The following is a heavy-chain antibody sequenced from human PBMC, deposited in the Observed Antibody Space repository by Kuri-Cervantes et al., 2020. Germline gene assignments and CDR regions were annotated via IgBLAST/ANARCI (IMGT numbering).Heavy chain of an antibody. CDR2: ISAYNGNT. V-gene: IGHV1-18*01. J-gene: IGHJ6*02. CDR1: GYTFTSYG. Sequence: ASVKVSCKASGYTFTSYGISWVRQAPGQGLEWTGWISAYNGNTNYAQKLQGRVTMTTDTSTSTAYMELRSLRSDDTAVYYCARETPHSGSYLSYYYGMDVWGQGTTVTVSS. D-gene: IGHD1-26*01. CDR3: ARETPHSGSYLSYYYGMDV.